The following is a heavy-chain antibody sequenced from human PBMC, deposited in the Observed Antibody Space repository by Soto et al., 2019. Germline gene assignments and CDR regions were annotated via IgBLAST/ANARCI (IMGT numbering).Heavy chain of an antibody. J-gene: IGHJ6*02. CDR2: IIAILGIV. V-gene: IGHV1-69*01. Sequence: QVQLVQSGAEVKKPGSSVKVSCKASGGTFSSYGISWVRQAPGQGLEWMGGIIAILGIVNYAQKFQGRVTITADESRSTVDMELGSLRSEDTAVYYCAKGRFLQWALSLYHYGMDDWGQGTTVTVSS. CDR3: AKGRFLQWALSLYHYGMDD. D-gene: IGHD3-3*01. CDR1: GGTFSSYG.